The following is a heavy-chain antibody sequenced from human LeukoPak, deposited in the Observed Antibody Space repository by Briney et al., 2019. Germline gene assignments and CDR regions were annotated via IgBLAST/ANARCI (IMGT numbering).Heavy chain of an antibody. J-gene: IGHJ5*02. CDR2: IYHSGST. CDR1: GGSISSGGYY. Sequence: PSETLSLTCTVSGGSISSGGYYWSWIRQPPGKGLEWIGYIYHSGSTYYNPSLKSRVTISVDRSKNQFSLKLSSVTAADTAVYYCARESGYSGEGSDPWGQGTLVTVSS. D-gene: IGHD3-3*01. V-gene: IGHV4-30-2*01. CDR3: ARESGYSGEGSDP.